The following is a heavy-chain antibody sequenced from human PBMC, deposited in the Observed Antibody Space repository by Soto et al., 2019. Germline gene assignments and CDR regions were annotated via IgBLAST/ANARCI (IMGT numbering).Heavy chain of an antibody. D-gene: IGHD2-15*01. CDR3: ARHLSPSPVGYYYGMDL. Sequence: LVESLKISCWGSTYSFTKYWTTWVRQVPGRGLEWMGRIDPSDSYTSYSPSFQGHVTMSADKSNNTAFLHWSSLKASDSAIYYCARHLSPSPVGYYYGMDLWGQGTTVTVSS. V-gene: IGHV5-10-1*01. CDR2: IDPSDSYT. J-gene: IGHJ6*02. CDR1: TYSFTKYW.